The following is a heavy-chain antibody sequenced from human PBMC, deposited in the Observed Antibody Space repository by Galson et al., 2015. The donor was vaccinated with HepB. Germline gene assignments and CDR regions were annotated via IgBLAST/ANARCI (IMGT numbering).Heavy chain of an antibody. J-gene: IGHJ4*02. V-gene: IGHV3-23*01. CDR1: GFTFTDYA. Sequence: SLRLSCGGSGFTFTDYAVTWVRQAPGKGLEWVSTISGGDGSATYADPVKGRFTISRDISKNTLYLQLNSLRAGDTAAYYCAKEFKDYSSGTYIDYWGQGTLVTVSS. CDR2: ISGGDGSA. CDR3: AKEFKDYSSGTYIDY. D-gene: IGHD3-10*01.